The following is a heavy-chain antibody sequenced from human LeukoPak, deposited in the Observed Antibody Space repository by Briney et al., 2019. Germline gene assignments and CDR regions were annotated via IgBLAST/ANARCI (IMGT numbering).Heavy chain of an antibody. CDR1: GGSISGYY. Sequence: SGTLSLTCTVSGGSISGYYWSWIRQPPGKGLEFIGYMYYSGSTNYNPSLKSRVTISVDTSKNQFSLKLSSVTAADTAIYYCTRMNWGTNWFDPWGQGTLVTVSS. J-gene: IGHJ5*02. D-gene: IGHD7-27*01. CDR2: MYYSGST. CDR3: TRMNWGTNWFDP. V-gene: IGHV4-59*01.